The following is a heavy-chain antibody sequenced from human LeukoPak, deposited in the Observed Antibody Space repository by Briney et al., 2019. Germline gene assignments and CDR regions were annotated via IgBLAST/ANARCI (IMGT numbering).Heavy chain of an antibody. Sequence: ASVKVSCKGSGYTFTSYGISWVRQAPGQGLEWMGWISAYNGNTNYAQKFQGRVTITADESTSTAYMELSSLRSEDTAVYYCARGAYCGGDCYSYFDLWGRGTLVTVSS. D-gene: IGHD2-21*02. CDR3: ARGAYCGGDCYSYFDL. CDR2: ISAYNGNT. J-gene: IGHJ2*01. V-gene: IGHV1-18*01. CDR1: GYTFTSYG.